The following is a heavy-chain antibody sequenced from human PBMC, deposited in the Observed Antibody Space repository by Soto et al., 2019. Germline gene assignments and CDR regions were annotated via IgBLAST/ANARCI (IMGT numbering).Heavy chain of an antibody. CDR3: AKDSWYFDL. Sequence: HPGGSLRLSCEASGFVFTNFWMHWFRHVPGKGLVWVARIDTSGHSTNYAESVKGRFTISRDNAKNTVSLQMNSLRVEDTGVYYCAKDSWYFDLWSQGSQVTVSS. CDR2: IDTSGHST. J-gene: IGHJ4*02. CDR1: GFVFTNFW. V-gene: IGHV3-74*01. D-gene: IGHD6-13*01.